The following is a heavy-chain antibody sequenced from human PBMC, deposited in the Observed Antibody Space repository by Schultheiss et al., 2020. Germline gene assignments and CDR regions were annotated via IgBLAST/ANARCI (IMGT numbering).Heavy chain of an antibody. CDR3: AKASTGGWSKADY. V-gene: IGHV5-51*01. D-gene: IGHD6-19*01. CDR1: GYSFTTYW. Sequence: GGSLRLSCKGSGYSFTTYWFAWVRQMPGKGLEWMGIIYPGDSDTKYSPSFQGHVTISADRSITTACLQWSSLKASDTAMYYCAKASTGGWSKADYWGQGTLVTVAS. CDR2: IYPGDSDT. J-gene: IGHJ4*02.